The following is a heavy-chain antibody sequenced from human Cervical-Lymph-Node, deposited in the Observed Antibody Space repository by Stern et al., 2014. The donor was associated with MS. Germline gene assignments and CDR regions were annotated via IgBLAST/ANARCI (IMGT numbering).Heavy chain of an antibody. CDR2: IYYVGSN. Sequence: QVQLQESGPGLVKPSETLSLTCTISGDSMSSFYWSWIRQPPGQGLEWIGYIYYVGSNNYNPSLKSRVNISVDRSKNQFSLKVRSVNTADTAVYYCAREGLVSAFDYWGQGILVTVSS. V-gene: IGHV4-59*01. CDR3: AREGLVSAFDY. J-gene: IGHJ4*02. D-gene: IGHD3/OR15-3a*01. CDR1: GDSMSSFY.